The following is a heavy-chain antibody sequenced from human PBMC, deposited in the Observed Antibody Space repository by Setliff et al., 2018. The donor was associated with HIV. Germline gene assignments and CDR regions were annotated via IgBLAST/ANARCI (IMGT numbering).Heavy chain of an antibody. Sequence: ASVKVSCKASGYTFSGYYLHWVRRAPGQGLEWMGWINPNSGATNYAQSFQGRVTMTRDTSISTAHMDLSSLTSDDTAVYYCALASIVSTARWNHWGRGTTVTVSS. CDR1: GYTFSGYY. CDR3: ALASIVSTARWNH. D-gene: IGHD1-26*01. CDR2: INPNSGAT. V-gene: IGHV1-2*02. J-gene: IGHJ4*02.